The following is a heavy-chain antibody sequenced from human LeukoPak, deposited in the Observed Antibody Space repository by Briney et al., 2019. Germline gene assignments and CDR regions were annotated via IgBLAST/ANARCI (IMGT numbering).Heavy chain of an antibody. CDR2: ISTSGSST. V-gene: IGHV3-23*01. Sequence: GGFLRLSCAASGFTFSSYAMSWVRQAPVQGLEWVSAISTSGSSTYYADSVKGRFTISRDNSKNTLYLQMNSLRVEDTAVYYCAIPGPSYRRFDHWGQGTLVTVSS. CDR1: GFTFSSYA. J-gene: IGHJ4*02. CDR3: AIPGPSYRRFDH. D-gene: IGHD3-16*02.